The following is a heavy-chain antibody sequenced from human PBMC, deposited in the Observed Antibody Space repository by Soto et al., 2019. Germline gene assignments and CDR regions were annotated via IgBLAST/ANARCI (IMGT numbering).Heavy chain of an antibody. V-gene: IGHV3-48*01. J-gene: IGHJ4*02. Sequence: LRLSCAASGFTFSTYSMNWVRQAPGKGLEWVSYITSSSSSIYYADSVKGRFTISRDNAKNSLYLQMNSLRVEDTAVYYCARGYSASKAADYWGQGTLVTVSS. CDR3: ARGYSASKAADY. CDR2: ITSSSSSI. CDR1: GFTFSTYS. D-gene: IGHD2-2*02.